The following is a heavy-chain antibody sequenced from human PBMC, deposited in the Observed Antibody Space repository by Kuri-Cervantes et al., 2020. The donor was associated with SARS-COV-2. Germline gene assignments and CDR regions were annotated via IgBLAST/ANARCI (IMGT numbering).Heavy chain of an antibody. CDR1: GFTFSSYE. V-gene: IGHV3-48*03. CDR3: ARYCSSVSCYSLRAILDY. Sequence: GGSLRLSCAASGFTFSSYEMNWVRQSPGKGLEWVSYISSSCSTIYYADSVKGRFTISRDNAKNSLYLQMNSLRAEDTAVYYCARYCSSVSCYSLRAILDYWGPGTLVTVSS. D-gene: IGHD2-2*02. J-gene: IGHJ4*02. CDR2: ISSSCSTI.